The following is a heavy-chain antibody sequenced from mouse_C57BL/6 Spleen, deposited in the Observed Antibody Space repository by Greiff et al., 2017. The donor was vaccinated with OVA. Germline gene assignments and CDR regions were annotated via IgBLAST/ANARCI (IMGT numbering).Heavy chain of an antibody. J-gene: IGHJ1*03. D-gene: IGHD1-1*01. CDR2: IHPNSGST. V-gene: IGHV1-64*01. CDR1: GYTFTSYW. Sequence: QVQLQQPGAELVKPGASVKLSCKASGYTFTSYWMHWVKQRPGQGLEWIGMIHPNSGSTNYNEKFKSKATLTVDKSSSTAYMQLSSLTSEDSAVYYCASSYYYGSSYVWYFDVWGTGTTVTVSS. CDR3: ASSYYYGSSYVWYFDV.